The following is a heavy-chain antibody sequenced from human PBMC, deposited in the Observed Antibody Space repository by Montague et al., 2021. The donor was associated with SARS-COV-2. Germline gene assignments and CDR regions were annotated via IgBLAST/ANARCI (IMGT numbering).Heavy chain of an antibody. Sequence: PALVKPTQTLTLTCTFSGFSLSTSGMYVSWIRQPPGKALEWLARIDWDDDKYYSTPLKTRLTISKDTSKNQVVLTMTNMDPVDTATYYCARGYYDILTGYLDAFDIWGQGTMVTVSS. V-gene: IGHV2-70*11. J-gene: IGHJ3*02. CDR2: IDWDDDK. D-gene: IGHD3-9*01. CDR3: ARGYYDILTGYLDAFDI. CDR1: GFSLSTSGMY.